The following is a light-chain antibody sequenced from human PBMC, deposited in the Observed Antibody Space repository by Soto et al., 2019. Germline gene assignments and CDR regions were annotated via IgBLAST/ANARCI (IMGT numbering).Light chain of an antibody. J-gene: IGLJ1*01. Sequence: QSAPTQTASVSGSPGQSITISCTGTSSDVGGYNYVSWYQQHPGKAPKLMIYEVSNRPSGVSNRFSGSKSGNTASLTISGLQAEDEADYYCSSYTSSSTYVFGTGTKLTVL. CDR2: EVS. CDR1: SSDVGGYNY. CDR3: SSYTSSSTYV. V-gene: IGLV2-14*01.